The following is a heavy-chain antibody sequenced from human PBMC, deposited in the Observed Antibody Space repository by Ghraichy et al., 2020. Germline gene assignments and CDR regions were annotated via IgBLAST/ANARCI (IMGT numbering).Heavy chain of an antibody. D-gene: IGHD6-19*01. CDR1: GFTFSSYW. V-gene: IGHV3-7*01. J-gene: IGHJ4*02. Sequence: GGSLRLSCAASGFTFSSYWMSWVRQAPGKGLEWVANIKQDGSEKYYVDSVKGRFTISRDNAKNSLYLQMNSLRAEDTAVYYCARDLKGQWLVRGYFDYWGQGTLVTVSS. CDR2: IKQDGSEK. CDR3: ARDLKGQWLVRGYFDY.